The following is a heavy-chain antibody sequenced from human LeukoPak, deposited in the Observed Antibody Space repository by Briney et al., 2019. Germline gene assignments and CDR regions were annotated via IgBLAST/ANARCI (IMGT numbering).Heavy chain of an antibody. D-gene: IGHD7-27*01. CDR3: ARELGINAFDS. CDR2: INPNNGDT. Sequence: ASVKVSCKASGYTFTDNHMYWVRQAPGQGLECTGWINPNNGDTNYAQRFQGRVTLTRDTSISTAYMEVSRLTSDDTAVYFCARELGINAFDSWGQGTMVTVSS. CDR1: GYTFTDNH. J-gene: IGHJ3*02. V-gene: IGHV1-2*02.